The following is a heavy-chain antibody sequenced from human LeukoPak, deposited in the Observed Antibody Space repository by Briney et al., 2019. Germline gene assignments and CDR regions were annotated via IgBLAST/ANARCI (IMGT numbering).Heavy chain of an antibody. V-gene: IGHV4-61*01. D-gene: IGHD3-22*01. CDR1: GGSVSSGSYY. CDR2: IYYSGST. CDR3: ARADSSGYYRIDYFHY. Sequence: SETLSLSCTVSGGSVSSGSYYWSWIRKPPGKGLEWIGYIYYSGSTNYNPSLKSRVTISVDTSKTQFSLKLSSVTAADTAVYFCARADSSGYYRIDYFHYWGQGTLVTVSS. J-gene: IGHJ4*02.